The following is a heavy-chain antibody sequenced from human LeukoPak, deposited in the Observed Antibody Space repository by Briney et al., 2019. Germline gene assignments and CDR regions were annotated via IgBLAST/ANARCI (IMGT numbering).Heavy chain of an antibody. V-gene: IGHV4-59*12. CDR3: ARERWLLLDY. Sequence: SETLSLTCTVSGGSISSYYWSWIRQPPGKGLEWIGYIYYSGSTNYNPSLKSRVTISVDTSKNQFSLKLSSVTAADTAVYYCARERWLLLDYWGQGTLVTVSS. J-gene: IGHJ4*02. CDR1: GGSISSYY. CDR2: IYYSGST. D-gene: IGHD3-22*01.